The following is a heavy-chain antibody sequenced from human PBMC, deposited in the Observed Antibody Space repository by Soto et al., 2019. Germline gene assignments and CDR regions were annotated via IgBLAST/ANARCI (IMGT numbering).Heavy chain of an antibody. D-gene: IGHD6-19*01. Sequence: GSLRLSCVASGFTFSSYGMHWVRQAPGKGLEWVAIISYDGSNTYYADSVKGRFTISRDNSKNTLYLQMNSLRAEDTSVYYCAKSGGAVAGTGLCDYWGQGTLVNVSS. CDR1: GFTFSSYG. CDR3: AKSGGAVAGTGLCDY. J-gene: IGHJ4*02. CDR2: ISYDGSNT. V-gene: IGHV3-30*18.